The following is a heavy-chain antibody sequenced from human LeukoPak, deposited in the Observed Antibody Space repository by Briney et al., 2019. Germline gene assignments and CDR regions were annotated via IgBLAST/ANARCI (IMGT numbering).Heavy chain of an antibody. CDR2: INPNSGVT. CDR1: GYTFTGYY. CDR3: ARSLPDYYYYMDV. J-gene: IGHJ6*03. Sequence: VAPVKVSCKASGYTFTGYYIHWVRQAPGQGLVWVAWINPNSGVTNHAQKFQGRVTITRDTSINTAYLDLNDLRSDDSAVYYCARSLPDYYYYMDVWGKGTTVTVSS. V-gene: IGHV1-2*02.